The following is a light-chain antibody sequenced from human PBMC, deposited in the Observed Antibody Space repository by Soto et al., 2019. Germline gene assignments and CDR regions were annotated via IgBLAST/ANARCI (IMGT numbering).Light chain of an antibody. CDR3: QQSYSAQYT. J-gene: IGKJ2*01. CDR2: ATS. V-gene: IGKV1-39*01. Sequence: DIQLTQSPSFLSASVGDRVSITCRAGQSVGSFLNWYQQKPGEAPRLLIYATSNLQTGVPSRFSGSGSGTEFTLTISTLQPEDFATYFCQQSYSAQYTFGQGTMLEIK. CDR1: QSVGSF.